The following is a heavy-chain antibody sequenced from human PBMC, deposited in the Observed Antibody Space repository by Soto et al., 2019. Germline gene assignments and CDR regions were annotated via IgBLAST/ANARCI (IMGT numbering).Heavy chain of an antibody. CDR2: IYDGGRT. CDR1: GGSIRTVYYW. CDR3: ARGPSGDKVDS. V-gene: IGHV4-30-4*01. Sequence: QVQLQESGPGLVKPSQTLSLTCTVSGGSIRTVYYWWSWIRQSPDMGLEWIGHIYDGGRTYNNPSLESRVTRSVDTSKSQLSLTLSSASAADTAVYYCARGPSGDKVDSWGQGTLVTVSS. J-gene: IGHJ4*02. D-gene: IGHD7-27*01.